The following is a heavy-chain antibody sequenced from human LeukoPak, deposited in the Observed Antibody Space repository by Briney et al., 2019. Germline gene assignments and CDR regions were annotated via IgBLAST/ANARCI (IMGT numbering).Heavy chain of an antibody. CDR1: GFTFSSTG. Sequence: PGGSLRLSCAASGFTFSSTGMSWVRQAPGEGLEWVSHISATGGIIYYADSVKGRFPISRDNAKNTVYLQMNSLKAEDTAVYYCARVLYYGSGSYYDMRGPGTLVTVSS. D-gene: IGHD3-10*01. CDR3: ARVLYYGSGSYYDM. J-gene: IGHJ4*02. CDR2: ISATGGII. V-gene: IGHV3-48*03.